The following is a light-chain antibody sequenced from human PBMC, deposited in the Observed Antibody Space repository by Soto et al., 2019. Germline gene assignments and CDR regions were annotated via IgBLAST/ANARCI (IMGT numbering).Light chain of an antibody. J-gene: IGKJ4*01. CDR2: AAS. V-gene: IGKV1-39*01. Sequence: DIQVTQSPSSLSASVGDRVTITGRSSQTITNYLNWYQQKPGKAPKLLMYAASSLQSGVPSRFSGSGSGTDFSLTITSLQPEDFATYYCEQSYTRPPTFGGGTKVDIK. CDR1: QTITNY. CDR3: EQSYTRPPT.